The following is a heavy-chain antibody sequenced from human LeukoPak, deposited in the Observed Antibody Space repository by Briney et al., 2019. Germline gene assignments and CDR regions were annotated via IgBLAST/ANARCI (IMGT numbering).Heavy chain of an antibody. Sequence: SETLSLTCTVSGGSISSGGYYWSWIRQHPGKGLEWIGYIYYSGSTYYNPSLKSRVTISVDTSKNQFSLKLSSVTAADTAVYYCARVNFDWLDATFDYWGQGTLVTVSS. CDR2: IYYSGST. V-gene: IGHV4-31*03. CDR3: ARVNFDWLDATFDY. CDR1: GGSISSGGYY. J-gene: IGHJ4*02. D-gene: IGHD3-9*01.